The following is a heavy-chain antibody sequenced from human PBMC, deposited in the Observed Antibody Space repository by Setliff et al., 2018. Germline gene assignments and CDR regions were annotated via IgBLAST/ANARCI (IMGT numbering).Heavy chain of an antibody. J-gene: IGHJ4*02. Sequence: GSLRLSCAASGFTFDSYAMTWVRQAPGKGLEWVSTISGSADNTYYADSVKGRFTISRDNSKNSLYLQMNSLRAEDTAVYYCARVRSSLVVAGSADYWGQGTLVTVSS. CDR1: GFTFDSYA. CDR3: ARVRSSLVVAGSADY. V-gene: IGHV3-23*01. D-gene: IGHD6-19*01. CDR2: ISGSADNT.